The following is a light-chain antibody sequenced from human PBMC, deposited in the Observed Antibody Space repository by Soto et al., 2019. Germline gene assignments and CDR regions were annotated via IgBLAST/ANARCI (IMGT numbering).Light chain of an antibody. CDR1: DSDIGAYNY. V-gene: IGLV2-14*03. CDR2: DVA. CDR3: SSYTTSSTLGV. J-gene: IGLJ1*01. Sequence: QSALTQPDSVSGSPGQSITISCTGNDSDIGAYNYVSWYQQHPGKAPKLMIYDVATRPSGVSNRFSGSKSGNTASLTISGLQAEDEADYYCSSYTTSSTLGVFGTGTKLTVL.